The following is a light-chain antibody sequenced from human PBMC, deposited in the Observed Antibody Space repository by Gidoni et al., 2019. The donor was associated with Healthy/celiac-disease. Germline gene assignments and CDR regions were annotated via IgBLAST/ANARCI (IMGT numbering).Light chain of an antibody. CDR3: SSDTSRSSLV. CDR1: SSDVGGYNY. Sequence: QSALTQPASVSGSPGQSITISCTGTSSDVGGYNYVSWYQPPPVKSPTLMIYDVSNRPSGVSNRFSGSKSGNTASLTISRLPAEDEAYYYCSSDTSRSSLVFGGGTKLTVL. CDR2: DVS. J-gene: IGLJ3*02. V-gene: IGLV2-14*03.